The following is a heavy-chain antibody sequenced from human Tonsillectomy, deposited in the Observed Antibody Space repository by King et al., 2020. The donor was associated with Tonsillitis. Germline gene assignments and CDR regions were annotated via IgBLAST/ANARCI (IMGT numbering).Heavy chain of an antibody. D-gene: IGHD1-1*01. Sequence: QVQLVESGGGVVQPGRSLRLSCAASGFTFSTYAIHWIRQAPGKGLQWVAVISNDGTKKYYADSVEGRFTISRDNSKNTVYLQLNRVTAEDTTVFYCARDLPSVGQATTDTFDIWGQGTMVTVSS. V-gene: IGHV3-30*01. J-gene: IGHJ3*02. CDR1: GFTFSTYA. CDR3: ARDLPSVGQATTDTFDI. CDR2: ISNDGTKK.